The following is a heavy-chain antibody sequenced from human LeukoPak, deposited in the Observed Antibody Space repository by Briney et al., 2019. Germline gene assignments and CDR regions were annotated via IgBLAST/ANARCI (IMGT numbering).Heavy chain of an antibody. CDR2: IYYSGST. Sequence: SETLSLTCTVSGGSISSSSYYWGWIRQPPGKGLEWIGSIYYSGSTNYNPSLKSRVTISVDTSKNQFSLKLSSVTAADTAVYYCAREAQVAGYYFDYWGQGTLVTVSS. J-gene: IGHJ4*02. V-gene: IGHV4-39*07. CDR1: GGSISSSSYY. D-gene: IGHD6-19*01. CDR3: AREAQVAGYYFDY.